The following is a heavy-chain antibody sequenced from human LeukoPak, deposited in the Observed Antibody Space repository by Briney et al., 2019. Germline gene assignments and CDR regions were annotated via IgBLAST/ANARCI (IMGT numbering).Heavy chain of an antibody. J-gene: IGHJ4*02. CDR1: GFTFSSYA. CDR2: ISWSSGSL. Sequence: GGSLRLSCAASGFTFSSYAMHWVRHAPGKGLEWVSGISWSSGSLGYADSVKGRFIISRDNAKNSLYLQMNSLRADDTAVYYCARAPEKDCTRTSCLDDFDHWGQGTLVTVSS. CDR3: ARAPEKDCTRTSCLDDFDH. D-gene: IGHD2-2*01. V-gene: IGHV3-48*01.